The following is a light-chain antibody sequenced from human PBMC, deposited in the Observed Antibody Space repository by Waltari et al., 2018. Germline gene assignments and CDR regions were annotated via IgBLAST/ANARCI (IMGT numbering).Light chain of an antibody. V-gene: IGKV3-20*01. CDR3: QQYGSSPKYT. Sequence: EIVLTPSPGTLSLSPGARATLSCRASQSVSSSYFAWYQQKPGQAPRLLIYGASSRATGIPDRFSGSGSGTDFTLTISRLEPEDFAVYYCQQYGSSPKYTFGQGTKLEIK. J-gene: IGKJ2*01. CDR2: GAS. CDR1: QSVSSSY.